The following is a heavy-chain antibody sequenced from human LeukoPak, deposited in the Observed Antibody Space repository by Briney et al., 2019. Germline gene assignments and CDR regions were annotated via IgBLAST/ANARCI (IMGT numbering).Heavy chain of an antibody. J-gene: IGHJ3*02. Sequence: GGSLRLSCAASGFTFSSYSMNWVRQAPGKGLEWVSSISGSSSYIYYADSVKGRFTISRDNAKNSLYLQMNSLRAEDTAVYYCARMLKGVVPIRGNAFDIWGQGTMVTVSS. D-gene: IGHD2-15*01. CDR2: ISGSSSYI. V-gene: IGHV3-21*01. CDR1: GFTFSSYS. CDR3: ARMLKGVVPIRGNAFDI.